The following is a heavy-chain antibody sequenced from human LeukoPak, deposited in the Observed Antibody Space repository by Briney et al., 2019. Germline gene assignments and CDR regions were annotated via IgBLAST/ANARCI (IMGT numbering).Heavy chain of an antibody. V-gene: IGHV3-74*01. J-gene: IGHJ3*02. CDR2: INSDGSST. Sequence: GGSLRLSCAASGFTFSSYWMHWVRQAPGKGLVWVSRINSDGSSTSYADSVKGRFTISRDNAKNTLYLQMNSLRAEDTAVYYCARVYSSSFIHAFDIWGQGTMVTVSS. D-gene: IGHD6-6*01. CDR3: ARVYSSSFIHAFDI. CDR1: GFTFSSYW.